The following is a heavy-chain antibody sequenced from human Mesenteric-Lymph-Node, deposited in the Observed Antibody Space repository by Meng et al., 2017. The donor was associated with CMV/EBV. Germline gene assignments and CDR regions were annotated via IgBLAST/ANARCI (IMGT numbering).Heavy chain of an antibody. CDR1: GFTFSSYA. CDR3: ATHRYRPFDY. V-gene: IGHV3-23*01. Sequence: LSCTASGFTFSSYAMSWVRQSPGKGLEWVSTISDSGVSTYYADSVKGRFTMSRDTSKNMLYLQMNSLKVEDTAVYYCATHRYRPFDYWGQGTLVTVSS. J-gene: IGHJ4*02. D-gene: IGHD5-18*01. CDR2: ISDSGVST.